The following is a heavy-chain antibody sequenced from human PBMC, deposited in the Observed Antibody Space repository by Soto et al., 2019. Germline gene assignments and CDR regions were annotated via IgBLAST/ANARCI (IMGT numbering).Heavy chain of an antibody. J-gene: IGHJ4*02. CDR3: ARGRRALDSSGIFDY. Sequence: SETLSLTCTVSGGSISSSNYYWGWIRQPPGKGLEWIGYIYHTGNTVYNPSLKSRVTISLDTSKSQFSLKLTTVTTADTAIYYCARGRRALDSSGIFDYWGQGPLVTVSS. V-gene: IGHV4-61*05. D-gene: IGHD6-19*01. CDR1: GGSISSSNYY. CDR2: IYHTGNT.